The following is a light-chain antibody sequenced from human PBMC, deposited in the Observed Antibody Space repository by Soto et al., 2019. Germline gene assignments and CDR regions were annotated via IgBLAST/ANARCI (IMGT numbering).Light chain of an antibody. CDR1: QSVSHY. Sequence: EIILTQSPATLSLSPGDRATLSCRASQSVSHYLAWYQQKPGQAPRLLIYDVSNRATGIPARFSGSGSGTAFTLTIRSLEPEDFAVYFCQQRSEWPLCTFGQGTKLEIK. CDR2: DVS. V-gene: IGKV3-11*01. CDR3: QQRSEWPLCT. J-gene: IGKJ2*02.